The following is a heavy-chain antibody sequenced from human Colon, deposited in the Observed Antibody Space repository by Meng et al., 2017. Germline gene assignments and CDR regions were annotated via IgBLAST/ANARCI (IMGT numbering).Heavy chain of an antibody. V-gene: IGHV4-4*02. CDR2: IDHRGSA. Sequence: QVQVQEAGPGRGKPSETLSLPLPVSGASVSVNSYWSWDRQPPGRGLEWIGQIDHRGSAYYRPSLNSRVTMSLDKSRNQFSPRLSSVTAADTAVYYCARHGGYYQDFWGQRTLVTVSS. J-gene: IGHJ4*02. CDR1: GASVSVNSY. D-gene: IGHD4-23*01. CDR3: ARHGGYYQDF.